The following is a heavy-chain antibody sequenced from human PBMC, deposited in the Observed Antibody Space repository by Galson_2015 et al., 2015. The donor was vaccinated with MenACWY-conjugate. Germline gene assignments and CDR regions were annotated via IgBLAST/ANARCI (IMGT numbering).Heavy chain of an antibody. CDR3: ARWVTVKMIEY. Sequence: SEPLSLTCSVSGASISTDYWSWIRQPPGKGLEWLGYIHYSGSTKYNPSLKTRITMSLDTSENQFSLKLSSVTAADTAVYYCARWVTVKMIEYCGQGTLVTVSS. D-gene: IGHD2-21*02. CDR2: IHYSGST. V-gene: IGHV4-59*01. J-gene: IGHJ4*02. CDR1: GASISTDY.